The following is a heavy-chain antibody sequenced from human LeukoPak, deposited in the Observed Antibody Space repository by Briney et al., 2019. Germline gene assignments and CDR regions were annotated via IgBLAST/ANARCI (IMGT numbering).Heavy chain of an antibody. D-gene: IGHD2-2*01. V-gene: IGHV3-48*01. Sequence: LGGSLRLSCAASGFTFSSYSMNWVRQAPGKGLEWVSYISTSSGIIYYADSVKGRFTVSRDDAKNSLYLQMNSLRAEDTAVHYCARRSCTTSCYLNYWGQGTLVAVSS. CDR3: ARRSCTTSCYLNY. CDR1: GFTFSSYS. CDR2: ISTSSGII. J-gene: IGHJ4*02.